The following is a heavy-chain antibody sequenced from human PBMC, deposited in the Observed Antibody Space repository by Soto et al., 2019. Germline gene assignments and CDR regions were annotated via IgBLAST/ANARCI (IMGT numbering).Heavy chain of an antibody. CDR2: ISSTTNYI. CDR3: ARESEDLTSNFDY. J-gene: IGHJ4*02. Sequence: GGSLRLSCAASGLTFTRYSMNWVRQAPGKGLEWVSSISSTTNYIYYGDSMKGRFTISRDNAKNSLYLEMNSLRAEDTAVYYCARESEDLTSNFDYWGQGTLVTVSS. CDR1: GLTFTRYS. V-gene: IGHV3-21*06.